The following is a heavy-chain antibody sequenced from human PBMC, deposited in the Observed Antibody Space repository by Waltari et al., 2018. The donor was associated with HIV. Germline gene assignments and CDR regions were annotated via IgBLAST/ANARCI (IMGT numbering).Heavy chain of an antibody. Sequence: EVQLVESGGGSVQPGGSLRLSCAASGFTFSAYWMHWVRQAPGKGLVWVSRIKTDGSNTTDADSVEGRFTISRDNAKNTLYLQMSSLRAEDTAVYYCARDKTDNSVYYFSYYYFYGLDVWGQGTTVTVSS. J-gene: IGHJ6*02. CDR1: GFTFSAYW. V-gene: IGHV3-74*01. CDR3: ARDKTDNSVYYFSYYYFYGLDV. D-gene: IGHD3-22*01. CDR2: IKTDGSNT.